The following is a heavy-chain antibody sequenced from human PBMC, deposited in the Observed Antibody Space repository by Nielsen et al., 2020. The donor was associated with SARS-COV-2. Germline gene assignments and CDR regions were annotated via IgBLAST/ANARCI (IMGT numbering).Heavy chain of an antibody. J-gene: IGHJ6*03. V-gene: IGHV6-1*01. Sequence: WVMQSPSRGIEWLGRTYYRSKWYNDYAVSVKSRITINPDTSKNQFSLHLNSVTPEDTAVYYCARARGAYGDYYYYYYTDVWGKGTTVTVSS. D-gene: IGHD4-17*01. CDR3: ARARGAYGDYYYYYYTDV. CDR2: TYYRSKWYN.